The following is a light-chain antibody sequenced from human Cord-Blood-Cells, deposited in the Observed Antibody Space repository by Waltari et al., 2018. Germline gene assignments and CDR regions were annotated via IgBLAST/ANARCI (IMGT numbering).Light chain of an antibody. Sequence: AIRMTQSPSPFSASTRDRVNITCRASQGISSYLAWYQQKPGQAPKLLIYAASTMPPGVPSRFSGSGSGTDFTLTISCLQSEDFATYYCQQYYSYPQTFGEGTKVEIK. CDR1: QGISSY. CDR2: AAS. CDR3: QQYYSYPQT. J-gene: IGKJ1*01. V-gene: IGKV1-8*01.